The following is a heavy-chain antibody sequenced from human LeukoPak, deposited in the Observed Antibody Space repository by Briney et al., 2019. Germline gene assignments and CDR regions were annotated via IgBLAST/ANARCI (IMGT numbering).Heavy chain of an antibody. CDR2: ISSDGNNK. J-gene: IGHJ1*01. CDR3: AREAY. CDR1: GFNFITYA. V-gene: IGHV3-30-3*01. Sequence: GGSLRLSCAASGFNFITYAMFWVRQGPGKGLEWVAVISSDGNNKYYADSVKGRFTISRDNSKNTLFLQMNSLRAEDTAVYYCAREAYWGQGTLVTVSS.